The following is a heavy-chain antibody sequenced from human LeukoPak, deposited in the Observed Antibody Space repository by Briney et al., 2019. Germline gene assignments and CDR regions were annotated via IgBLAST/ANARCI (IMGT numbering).Heavy chain of an antibody. V-gene: IGHV3-30*01. J-gene: IGHJ4*02. CDR3: ARDDTIFGVVVSVPVSNEGLDY. CDR2: ISYDGSYK. D-gene: IGHD3-3*01. CDR1: GFTFSSYA. Sequence: GGSLRLSCAASGFTFSSYAMHWVRQAPGKGLEWVAVISYDGSYKSYGDSVKGRLTISRDNYKNTLYLQMNSLRDEDTAPYYCARDDTIFGVVVSVPVSNEGLDYWGEGTLVTVSS.